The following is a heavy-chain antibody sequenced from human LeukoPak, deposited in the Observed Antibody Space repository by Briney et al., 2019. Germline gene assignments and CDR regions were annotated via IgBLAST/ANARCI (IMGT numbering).Heavy chain of an antibody. CDR2: IYSGGNT. CDR1: GFTASSNY. V-gene: IGHV3-53*01. CDR3: AREAVAVAGYFDY. D-gene: IGHD6-19*01. J-gene: IGHJ4*02. Sequence: GGSLRLSCAASGFTASSNYMSWVRQALGKGLEWVSVIYSGGNTYYADSVKGRFTISRDNSKNTLYLQMNSLRAEDTAVYYCAREAVAVAGYFDYWGQGTLVTVSS.